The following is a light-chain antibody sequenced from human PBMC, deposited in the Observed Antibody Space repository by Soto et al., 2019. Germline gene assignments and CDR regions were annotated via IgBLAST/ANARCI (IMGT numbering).Light chain of an antibody. V-gene: IGKV3-15*01. CDR3: QQYNTWHRT. Sequence: IVMTQSPGTLSLSAGDRATLSCRASQSITTHLAWYQQRPGQAPRLLIYHSSTRATGVPTRFSGSGSGTDFTLTINSLQSEDIAVYYCQQYNTWHRTFGQGTR. J-gene: IGKJ5*01. CDR2: HSS. CDR1: QSITTH.